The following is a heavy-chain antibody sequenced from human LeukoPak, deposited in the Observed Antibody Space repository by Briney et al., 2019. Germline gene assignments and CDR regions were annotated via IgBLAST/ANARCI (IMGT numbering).Heavy chain of an antibody. CDR1: GYTFTSYA. V-gene: IGHV7-4-1*02. Sequence: ASVKVSCKASGYTFTSYAMNWVRQAPGQGLEWMGWINTNTGNPTYAQGFTGRFVFSLDTSVSTAYLQISSLKAEDTAVYYCHSSGWYEYSEYYFDYWGQGTLVTVSS. J-gene: IGHJ4*02. CDR2: INTNTGNP. D-gene: IGHD6-19*01. CDR3: HSSGWYEYSEYYFDY.